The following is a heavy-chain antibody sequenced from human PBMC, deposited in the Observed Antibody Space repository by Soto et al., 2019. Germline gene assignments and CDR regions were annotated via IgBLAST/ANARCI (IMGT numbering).Heavy chain of an antibody. D-gene: IGHD3-10*02. CDR3: ARDRGLGVFGELLYADGGFDP. CDR1: GFTFSDYY. CDR2: ISSSGSTI. V-gene: IGHV3-11*01. Sequence: QVQLVESGGGLVKPGGSLRLSCAASGFTFSDYYMSWIRQAPGKGLEWVSYISSSGSTIYYADSVKGRFTISRDNAKNSLYLQMNSLRAEDTAVYYCARDRGLGVFGELLYADGGFDPWGQGTLVTVSS. J-gene: IGHJ5*02.